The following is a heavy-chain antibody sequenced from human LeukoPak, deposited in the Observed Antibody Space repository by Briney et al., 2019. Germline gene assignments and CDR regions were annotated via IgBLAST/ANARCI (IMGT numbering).Heavy chain of an antibody. Sequence: SETLSLTCTVSGGSISNYYLSWMRQPPGRRLEWIGYIFYSGSTNHNPSLKSRVTISVDTSKNQFSLSLTSVPAADPAVYYCARHAPRTDYGYAFDIWGQGTVVTVSS. CDR3: ARHAPRTDYGYAFDI. CDR2: IFYSGST. D-gene: IGHD3-16*01. CDR1: GGSISNYY. J-gene: IGHJ3*02. V-gene: IGHV4-59*08.